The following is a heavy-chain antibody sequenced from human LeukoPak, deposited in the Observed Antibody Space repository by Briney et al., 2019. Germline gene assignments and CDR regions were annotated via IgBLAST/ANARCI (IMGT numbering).Heavy chain of an antibody. J-gene: IGHJ4*02. D-gene: IGHD5-18*01. CDR1: GGSISSHY. Sequence: SETLSLTSTVSGGSISSHYWSWIRQPPGKGLEWIGYIYYSGSTNYNPSLKSRVTISVDTSKNQFSLKLSSVTAADTAVYYCARTPGYSYGNYYFDYWGQGTLVTVSS. CDR2: IYYSGST. CDR3: ARTPGYSYGNYYFDY. V-gene: IGHV4-59*11.